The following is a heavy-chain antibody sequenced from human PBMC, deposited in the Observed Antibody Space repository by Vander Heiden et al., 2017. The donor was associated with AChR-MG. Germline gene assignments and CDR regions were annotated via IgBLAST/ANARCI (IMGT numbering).Heavy chain of an antibody. CDR3: AKGRRNGVFDY. CDR2: ISWNSGSI. D-gene: IGHD1-1*01. J-gene: IGHJ4*02. CDR1: GFPSDDYA. Sequence: EVQLVESGGGLVQPGRSLRLSCAASGFPSDDYAMHWVRQAPGKGLEWVSGISWNSGSIGYADSVKCRFTISRDNAKNSLYLQMNSLRAEDTALYYCAKGRRNGVFDYWGQGTLVTVSS. V-gene: IGHV3-9*02.